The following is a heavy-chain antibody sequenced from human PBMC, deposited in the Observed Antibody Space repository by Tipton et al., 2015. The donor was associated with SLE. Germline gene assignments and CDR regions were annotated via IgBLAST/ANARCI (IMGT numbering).Heavy chain of an antibody. CDR1: GGSINNYY. V-gene: IGHV4-59*01. CDR3: ARDSTGVVVGNYYYYMDV. D-gene: IGHD2-15*01. J-gene: IGHJ6*03. Sequence: LSCTVSGGSINNYYWTWIRQPPGKGLEWIGYISYSGSTNYNPSLKSRLTISVDTSKNQFSLRLNSVTAADTAVYYCARDSTGVVVGNYYYYMDVWGKGTTVTVSS. CDR2: ISYSGST.